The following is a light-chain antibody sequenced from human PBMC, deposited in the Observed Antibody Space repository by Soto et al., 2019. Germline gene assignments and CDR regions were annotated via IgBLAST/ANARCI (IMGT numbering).Light chain of an antibody. CDR1: SSDIGSYNL. CDR2: EGN. J-gene: IGLJ1*01. V-gene: IGLV2-23*01. CDR3: KSYAGSNTYV. Sequence: QSALAQPASVSGSPGQSITLSCTGTSSDIGSYNLVSWYQQHPGKAPKLMIYEGNKRPSGVSTRFSGSKSGNTASLTISGLQAEDEADYFCKSYAGSNTYVFGSGTKVTVL.